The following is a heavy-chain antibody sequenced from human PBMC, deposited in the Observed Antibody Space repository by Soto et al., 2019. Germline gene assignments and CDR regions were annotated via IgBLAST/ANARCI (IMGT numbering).Heavy chain of an antibody. CDR2: IIPTGST. J-gene: IGHJ6*02. CDR3: ARGGITMAWNYYYYGMDV. V-gene: IGHV4-34*01. Sequence: SETLSLTCAVSGASFSGQYWSWIRQPPGKGLEWVGEIIPTGSTTYNPSLKSRLSFSLDTSKNHFSLNLSSVSVADTAVYYCARGGITMAWNYYYYGMDVWGQGTTVTVSS. CDR1: GASFSGQY. D-gene: IGHD3-10*01.